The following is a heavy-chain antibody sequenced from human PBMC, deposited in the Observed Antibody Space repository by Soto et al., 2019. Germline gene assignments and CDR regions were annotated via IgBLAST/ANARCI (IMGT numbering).Heavy chain of an antibody. Sequence: QVQLVQSGAEVKKPGSSVKVSCKASGGTFSSYTISWVRQAPGQGLEWMGRIIPILGIANYAQKFQGRVTMTADKSTSTAYMELSSLRSEDTAVYYCARGGGYCSGGSCYDYGMDVWGQGTTVTVSS. J-gene: IGHJ6*02. V-gene: IGHV1-69*02. D-gene: IGHD2-15*01. CDR2: IIPILGIA. CDR3: ARGGGYCSGGSCYDYGMDV. CDR1: GGTFSSYT.